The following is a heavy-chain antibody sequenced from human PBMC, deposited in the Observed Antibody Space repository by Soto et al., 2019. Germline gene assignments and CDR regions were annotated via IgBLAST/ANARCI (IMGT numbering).Heavy chain of an antibody. CDR2: TYYRSKWYH. CDR1: GDSVSSNGAA. CDR3: AREDCRATSCSYGTDV. D-gene: IGHD2-2*01. Sequence: QVQLHQSGPGLVKPSQTLSLTCAISGDSVSSNGAAWNWIRQSPSRGLEWLGRTYYRSKWYHDYAVSVKSRITINPDTSKNQFSLQLSSVTPEDTAVYYCAREDCRATSCSYGTDVWGQGTTVTVSS. J-gene: IGHJ6*02. V-gene: IGHV6-1*01.